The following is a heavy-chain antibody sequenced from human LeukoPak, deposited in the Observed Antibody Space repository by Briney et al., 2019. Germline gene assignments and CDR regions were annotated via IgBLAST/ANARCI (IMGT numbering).Heavy chain of an antibody. J-gene: IGHJ4*02. V-gene: IGHV4-39*01. D-gene: IGHD2-15*01. CDR2: IYYSGST. CDR1: GGSISSSSYY. Sequence: PSETLSLTCTVSGGSISSSSYYWGWVRQPPGKGLGWIGSIYYSGSTYYNPSLKSRVTISVDTSKNQFSLKLSSVTAADTAVYYCARRIRGFDYWGQGTLVTVSS. CDR3: ARRIRGFDY.